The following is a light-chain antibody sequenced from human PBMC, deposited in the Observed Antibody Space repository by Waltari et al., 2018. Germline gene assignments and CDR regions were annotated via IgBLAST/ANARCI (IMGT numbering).Light chain of an antibody. CDR2: DAS. CDR1: QSVNSY. Sequence: EIVLTQSPAILSLSPGERATLSCRASQSVNSYLAWYQQTPGQAPRLLIYDASNRATGIPARFSGSGSGTDFTLTISSLEPEDFAVYYCQQRSNWLTFGGGTKVEIK. CDR3: QQRSNWLT. J-gene: IGKJ4*01. V-gene: IGKV3-11*01.